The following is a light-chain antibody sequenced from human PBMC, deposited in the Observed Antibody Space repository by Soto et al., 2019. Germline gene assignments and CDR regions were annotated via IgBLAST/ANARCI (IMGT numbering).Light chain of an antibody. CDR1: QSVSSN. J-gene: IGKJ4*01. CDR2: DAS. V-gene: IGKV3-15*01. CDR3: QQCNWPLT. Sequence: EIVMTQSPATLFVSPGERATLSCRASQSVSSNLAWYQQKPGQAPRLLIYDASTRATGIPDRFSGSGSETEFTLTISSLQSEDFAVYYCQQCNWPLTFGGGTKVEIK.